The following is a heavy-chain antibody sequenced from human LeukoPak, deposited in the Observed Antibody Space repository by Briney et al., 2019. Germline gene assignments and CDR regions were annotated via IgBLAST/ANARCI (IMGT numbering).Heavy chain of an antibody. V-gene: IGHV4-59*08. J-gene: IGHJ4*02. D-gene: IGHD1-26*01. CDR1: GVSISSYF. Sequence: PSETLSLTCTVSGVSISSYFWSWFRQPPGKGLEWIGYISYSGSTNYNPSLKSRITISLDTSKNQFSLKLSSVTAADTAVYYCARRRERRRTDRSDYFDYWGQGALVAVSS. CDR2: ISYSGST. CDR3: ARRRERRRTDRSDYFDY.